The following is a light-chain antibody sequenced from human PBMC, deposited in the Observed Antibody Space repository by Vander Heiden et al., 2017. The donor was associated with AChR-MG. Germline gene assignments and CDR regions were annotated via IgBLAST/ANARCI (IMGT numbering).Light chain of an antibody. J-gene: IGLJ2*01. V-gene: IGLV2-14*03. CDR3: SSYTSSTTVV. CDR1: SSDVGRYNF. Sequence: QSALTQPASVSGSPGQSLTISCTGTSSDVGRYNFVSWYQQHPGKAPKLMIYDVSTRPFGVSTRFSGSKSGDTASLTISGLQAEDEANYYCSSYTSSTTVVFGGGTKLTVL. CDR2: DVS.